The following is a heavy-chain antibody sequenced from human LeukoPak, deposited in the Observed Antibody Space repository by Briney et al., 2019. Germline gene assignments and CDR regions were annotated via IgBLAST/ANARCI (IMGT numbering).Heavy chain of an antibody. J-gene: IGHJ5*02. CDR1: GFPFSSYG. CDR2: ISYDGSNK. CDR3: ASPTFDP. Sequence: GGSLELSCAAPGFPFSSYGMHWVRQAPGKGLEWVPVISYDGSNKYYADSVKGRFTISRDNSKNTLYLQMNSLRAEDTAVYYCASPTFDPWGQGTLVTVSS. V-gene: IGHV3-30*03.